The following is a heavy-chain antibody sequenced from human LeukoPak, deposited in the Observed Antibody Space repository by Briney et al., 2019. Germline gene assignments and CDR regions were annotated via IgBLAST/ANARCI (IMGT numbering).Heavy chain of an antibody. D-gene: IGHD1-14*01. CDR3: ARNQRRLDY. Sequence: PGGSLRLSCAASGFTFSTYWTSWVRQAPGKGLELVANIKQDGSEKYYVDSVKGRFTISRDNNAKNSLYLQLNSLRADDTAVYYCARNQRRLDYWGQGALVTVSS. CDR1: GFTFSTYW. J-gene: IGHJ4*02. V-gene: IGHV3-7*01. CDR2: IKQDGSEK.